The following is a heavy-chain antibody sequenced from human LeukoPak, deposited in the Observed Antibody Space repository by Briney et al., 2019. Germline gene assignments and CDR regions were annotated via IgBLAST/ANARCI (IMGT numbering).Heavy chain of an antibody. D-gene: IGHD2-2*01. CDR3: ARDLGYCSSTSCYVDSDWFDP. CDR2: IIPIFGTA. CDR1: GGTFSSYA. Sequence: SVNVSCKASGGTFSSYAISWVRQAPGQGLEWMGGIIPIFGTANYAQKFQGRVTITADESTSTAYMELSSLRSEDTAVYYCARDLGYCSSTSCYVDSDWFDPWGQGSLVTVSS. V-gene: IGHV1-69*13. J-gene: IGHJ5*02.